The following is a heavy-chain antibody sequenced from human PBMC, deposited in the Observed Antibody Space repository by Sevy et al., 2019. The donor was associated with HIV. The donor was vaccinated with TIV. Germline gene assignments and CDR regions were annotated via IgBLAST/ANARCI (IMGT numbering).Heavy chain of an antibody. CDR3: ARRENYYGPFDY. D-gene: IGHD3-10*01. CDR2: VYHSGST. Sequence: SETLSLTCAVSGYSVISGSYWGWIRQPPGEGLEWIGSVYHSGSTYYNPSLKSRVTISVDTSKNQFSLKLSSVTAADTAVYYCARRENYYGPFDYWGQGTLVTVSS. J-gene: IGHJ4*02. CDR1: GYSVISGSY. V-gene: IGHV4-38-2*01.